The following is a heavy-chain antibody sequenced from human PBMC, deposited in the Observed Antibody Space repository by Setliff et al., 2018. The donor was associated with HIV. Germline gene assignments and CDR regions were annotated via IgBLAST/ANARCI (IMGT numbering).Heavy chain of an antibody. CDR3: AAATTLDY. J-gene: IGHJ4*02. V-gene: IGHV4-61*09. Sequence: PSETLSLTCTVSGDSISSANYSWNWIRQPAGKGLEWIGHIYTTGRTNYNPSLKSRVTISLDTSKNQFFLRLSSVTAADTAVYYCAAATTLDYWGQGTLVTVSS. CDR1: GDSISSANYS. D-gene: IGHD1-26*01. CDR2: IYTTGRT.